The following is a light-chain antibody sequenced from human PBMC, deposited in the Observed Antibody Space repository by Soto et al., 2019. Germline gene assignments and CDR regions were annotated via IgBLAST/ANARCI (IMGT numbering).Light chain of an antibody. Sequence: QSALTQPRSVSGSPGQSVAISCTGSSSDVGGYNYVSWYQRHPGKAPKLLTYDVTKRPSGVPDRFSGSKSGDTASLTISGLQAEDEAEYFCCSYADTNPFMVFGAGTKLTVL. CDR2: DVT. CDR3: CSYADTNPFMV. CDR1: SSDVGGYNY. V-gene: IGLV2-11*01. J-gene: IGLJ3*02.